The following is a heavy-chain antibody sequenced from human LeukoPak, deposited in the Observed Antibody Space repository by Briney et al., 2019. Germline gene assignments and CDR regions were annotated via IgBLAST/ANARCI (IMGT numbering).Heavy chain of an antibody. CDR1: GGTFSSYA. D-gene: IGHD3-10*01. CDR2: IIPILGIA. V-gene: IGHV1-69*04. J-gene: IGHJ4*02. Sequence: GASVKVSCKASGGTFSSYAISWVRQAPGQGLEWMGRIIPILGIANYAQKFQGRVTITADKSTSTAYMELSSLRSEDTAVYYCARSGSGSVFDYWGQGTLVTVSS. CDR3: ARSGSGSVFDY.